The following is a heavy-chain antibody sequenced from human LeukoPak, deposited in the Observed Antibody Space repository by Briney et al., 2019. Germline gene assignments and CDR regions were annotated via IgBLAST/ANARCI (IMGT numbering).Heavy chain of an antibody. Sequence: PSETLSLTCAVYGGSFSGYYWSWIRQPPGKGLEWIGEINHSGSTNYNPSLKSRVTISVDTSKNQFSLKLSSVTAADTAVYYCARAEYYYVLDYWGQGTLVTVSS. J-gene: IGHJ4*02. D-gene: IGHD3-10*02. V-gene: IGHV4-34*01. CDR1: GGSFSGYY. CDR2: INHSGST. CDR3: ARAEYYYVLDY.